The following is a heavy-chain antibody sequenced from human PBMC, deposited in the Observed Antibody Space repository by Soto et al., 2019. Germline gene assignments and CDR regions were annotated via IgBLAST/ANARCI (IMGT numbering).Heavy chain of an antibody. Sequence: GESLKISCKGSGYSFTSYWIGWVRQMPGKGLEWMGIIYPGDSDTRYSPSFQGQVTISADKSISTAYLQWSSLKASDTAMYYCARGKSGQYYYDSSGRLGSYYYYHGVEVWGQGTPVTV. CDR2: IYPGDSDT. CDR3: ARGKSGQYYYDSSGRLGSYYYYHGVEV. J-gene: IGHJ6*02. CDR1: GYSFTSYW. V-gene: IGHV5-51*01. D-gene: IGHD3-22*01.